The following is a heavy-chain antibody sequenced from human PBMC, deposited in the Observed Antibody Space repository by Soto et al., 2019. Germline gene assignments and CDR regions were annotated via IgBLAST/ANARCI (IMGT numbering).Heavy chain of an antibody. CDR2: ISAYNGNT. D-gene: IGHD2-15*01. CDR1: GYTFTSYG. Sequence: QVQLVQSGAEVKKPGASVKVSCKASGYTFTSYGISWVRQAPGQGLEWMGWISAYNGNTNYAQKLQGRVTMTTDTSTSTDYMELRSLRSDDTAVYYCARAPLGYCSGGSCYPHYYYYMDVWGKGTTVTVSS. J-gene: IGHJ6*03. CDR3: ARAPLGYCSGGSCYPHYYYYMDV. V-gene: IGHV1-18*01.